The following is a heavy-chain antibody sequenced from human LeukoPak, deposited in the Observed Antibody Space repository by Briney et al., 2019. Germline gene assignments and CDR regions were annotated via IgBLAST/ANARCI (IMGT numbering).Heavy chain of an antibody. Sequence: PSETLSLTCTVSGGSINSYYWSWIRQPPGKGLEWIGYIYYSGSTYYNPSLKSRVTISVDTSKNQFSLKLSSVTAADTAVYYCALDQWLDAFDIWGQGTMVTVSS. CDR2: IYYSGST. CDR1: GGSINSYY. V-gene: IGHV4-59*04. J-gene: IGHJ3*02. D-gene: IGHD6-19*01. CDR3: ALDQWLDAFDI.